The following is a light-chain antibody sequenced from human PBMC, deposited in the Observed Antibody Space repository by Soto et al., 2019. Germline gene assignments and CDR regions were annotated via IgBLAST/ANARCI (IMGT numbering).Light chain of an antibody. Sequence: EIVMTQSPATLSVSPGERVTLSCRASLSVSRRFAWYHQKPRQAPRLLIYAASTRATGIPARFIGNGSGTEFTLTIRSLQSEDFAVYYCQQYNNWWTFGQGTKVDIK. CDR2: AAS. V-gene: IGKV3D-15*01. CDR1: LSVSRR. J-gene: IGKJ1*01. CDR3: QQYNNWWT.